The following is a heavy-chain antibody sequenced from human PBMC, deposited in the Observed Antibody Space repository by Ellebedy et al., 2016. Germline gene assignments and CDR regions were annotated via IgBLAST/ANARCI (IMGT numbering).Heavy chain of an antibody. CDR1: GGSISSGGYY. Sequence: SETLSLXXTVSGGSISSGGYYWSWIRQHPGKGLEWIGYIYYSGSTYYNPSLKSRVTISVDTSKNQFSLKLSSMTAADTAVYYCARDRPAAAGNGAFDIWGQGTMVTVSS. D-gene: IGHD6-13*01. V-gene: IGHV4-31*03. J-gene: IGHJ3*02. CDR2: IYYSGST. CDR3: ARDRPAAAGNGAFDI.